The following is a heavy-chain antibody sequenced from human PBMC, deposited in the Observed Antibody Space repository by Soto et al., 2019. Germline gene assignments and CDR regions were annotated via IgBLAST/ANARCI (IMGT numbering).Heavy chain of an antibody. V-gene: IGHV3-23*01. CDR3: AKGEVVGYYFDY. CDR1: GFTFSSYA. J-gene: IGHJ4*02. Sequence: EVQLLESGGGLVQPGGSLRLSCAASGFTFSSYAMSWVRQAPGKGLEWVSAISGSGGSTYYADSVKGRFTISRDNSKNTLYLQMNSLSAEDTAVYYCAKGEVVGYYFDYWGQGTLVTVSS. CDR2: ISGSGGST. D-gene: IGHD1-26*01.